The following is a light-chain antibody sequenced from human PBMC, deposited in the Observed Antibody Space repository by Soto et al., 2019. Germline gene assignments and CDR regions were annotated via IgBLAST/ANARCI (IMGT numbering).Light chain of an antibody. CDR2: HAS. Sequence: EIVLTQSPGTLSLSPGERATLSCRASQSVGRDYLAWYQQKPGQAPRLLIYHASGRATGIPDRFSGSGSGTDFTLTISRLEPEDFAEFYCQQYASSPLTFGGGTKVEIK. CDR1: QSVGRDY. V-gene: IGKV3-20*01. CDR3: QQYASSPLT. J-gene: IGKJ4*01.